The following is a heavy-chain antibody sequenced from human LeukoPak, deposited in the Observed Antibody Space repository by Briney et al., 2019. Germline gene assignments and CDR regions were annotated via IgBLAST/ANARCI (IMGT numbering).Heavy chain of an antibody. V-gene: IGHV3-21*01. D-gene: IGHD1-14*01. CDR2: INSSSSYI. J-gene: IGHJ3*02. Sequence: GGSLRLSCAASGFTFSSYSMNWVRQAPGKGLEWVSSINSSSSYIYYADSVKGRFTITRDNAKNTLYLQMNSMRAEDTAVYYCANSWPTGDAFDIWGQGTMVTVSS. CDR1: GFTFSSYS. CDR3: ANSWPTGDAFDI.